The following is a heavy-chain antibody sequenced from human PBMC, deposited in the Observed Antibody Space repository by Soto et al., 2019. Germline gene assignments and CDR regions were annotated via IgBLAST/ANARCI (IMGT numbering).Heavy chain of an antibody. CDR2: IVPSVDTT. CDR3: ARCPQPPDTADPYAWDV. J-gene: IGHJ6*02. V-gene: IGHV1-69*18. D-gene: IGHD2-21*02. Sequence: QVQLVQSGTEVKKPGASVKVSCKASGGTFSRSGFHWVRQAPGQGLEWMGMIVPSVDTTNYAQKFQARVTISADQFTSTVYMELRSLRSEATAVYYCARCPQPPDTADPYAWDVWGQGTRVIVSS. CDR1: GGTFSRSG.